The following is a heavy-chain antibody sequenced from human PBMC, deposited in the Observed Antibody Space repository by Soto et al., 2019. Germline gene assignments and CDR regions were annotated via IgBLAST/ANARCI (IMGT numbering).Heavy chain of an antibody. CDR1: GYSLTSGYY. CDR2: IYHSGKT. CDR3: ATDKRVTMIGGWFDP. J-gene: IGHJ5*02. D-gene: IGHD3-22*01. Sequence: PSETLSLTCGVSGYSLTSGYYWAWVRQSPGKGLEWIGSIYHSGKTYYKPSLRSRVTISVDTAKNQFSLRLTSVTAADTAIYYCATDKRVTMIGGWFDPWGQGTLVTVYS. V-gene: IGHV4-38-2*02.